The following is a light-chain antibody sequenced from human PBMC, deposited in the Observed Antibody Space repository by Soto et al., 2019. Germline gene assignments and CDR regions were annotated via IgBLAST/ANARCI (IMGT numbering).Light chain of an antibody. J-gene: IGLJ1*01. CDR1: SSNIGRNS. V-gene: IGLV1-44*01. Sequence: QSVLTQAPSVSGTPGQRVTITCSGSSSNIGRNSVNWYQHPPATAPKLLTHGNNHRPSRFPHRFSGSKSGTSASLPISGLEPEDEADYCCAAWDDSLNEYVFGDGTKVTVL. CDR2: GNN. CDR3: AAWDDSLNEYV.